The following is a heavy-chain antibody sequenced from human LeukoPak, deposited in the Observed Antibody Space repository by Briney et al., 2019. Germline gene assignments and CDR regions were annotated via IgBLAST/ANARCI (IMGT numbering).Heavy chain of an antibody. V-gene: IGHV3-48*03. CDR1: GFTFSSYE. CDR2: ISSSGSTI. CDR3: ARLTSKIGAY. Sequence: PGGSLRLSCAASGFTFSSYEMNWVRQAPGEGLEWVSYISSSGSTIFYADSVKGRFTISRDNAKNALYLQMNSLRADDTAVYYCARLTSKIGAYWGQGTLVTVSS. J-gene: IGHJ4*02. D-gene: IGHD1-26*01.